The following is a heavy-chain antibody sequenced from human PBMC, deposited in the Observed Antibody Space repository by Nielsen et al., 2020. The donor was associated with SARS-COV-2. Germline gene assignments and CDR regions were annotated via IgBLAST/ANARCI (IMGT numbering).Heavy chain of an antibody. Sequence: GRQAPGKGLEWVAVIWYDGSNKYYADSVKGRFTISRDNAENSLSLQMNSLRAEDTAVYYCARESVTGTDAFDIWGQGTVVTVSS. J-gene: IGHJ3*02. CDR2: IWYDGSNK. CDR3: ARESVTGTDAFDI. V-gene: IGHV3-33*01. D-gene: IGHD6-19*01.